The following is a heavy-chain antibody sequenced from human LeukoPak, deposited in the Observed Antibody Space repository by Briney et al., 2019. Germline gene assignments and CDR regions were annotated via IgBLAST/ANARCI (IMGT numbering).Heavy chain of an antibody. CDR3: ATYGDYVGYFDY. D-gene: IGHD4-17*01. J-gene: IGHJ4*02. V-gene: IGHV1-46*01. CDR2: INPSGGST. CDR1: GYTFTSYY. Sequence: ASVKVSCKASGYTFTSYYMHWVRQAPGQGLEWMGIINPSGGSTSHAQKFQGRVTMTRDTSASTVYMELSSLRSEDTAVYYCATYGDYVGYFDYWGQGTLVTVSS.